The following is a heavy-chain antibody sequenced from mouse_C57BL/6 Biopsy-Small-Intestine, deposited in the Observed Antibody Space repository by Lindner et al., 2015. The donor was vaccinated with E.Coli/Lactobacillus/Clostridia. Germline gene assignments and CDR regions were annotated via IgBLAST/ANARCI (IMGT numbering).Heavy chain of an antibody. CDR3: ARGSWNYFDN. CDR2: FNTDSGGA. D-gene: IGHD1-3*01. J-gene: IGHJ2*01. V-gene: IGHV1-56*02. Sequence: SVKVSCKASGHSLSGHFLHWLRQAPGQRPEWMGWFNTDSGGANPVHKFRGRVTLTWDTSIDTAYMEIHSLTSDDAAMYFCARGSWNYFDNWGQGTLVTVSS. CDR1: GHSLSGHF.